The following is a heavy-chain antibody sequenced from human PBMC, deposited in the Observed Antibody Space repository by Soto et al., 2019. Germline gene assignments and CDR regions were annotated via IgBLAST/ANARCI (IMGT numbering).Heavy chain of an antibody. CDR2: IRGTGGET. D-gene: IGHD2-21*01. V-gene: IGHV3-23*01. CDR3: AQDRGWGVVSPSHDY. Sequence: EVQLLESGGGMVQPGGSLRVPCAASGFTFRNFVMSWVRQAPGKGLEWVSAIRGTGGETFYADSVKGRFTISRDNSKNTLYLQMNSLRDEDTALYFCAQDRGWGVVSPSHDYWGQGTRVTVSS. CDR1: GFTFRNFV. J-gene: IGHJ4*02.